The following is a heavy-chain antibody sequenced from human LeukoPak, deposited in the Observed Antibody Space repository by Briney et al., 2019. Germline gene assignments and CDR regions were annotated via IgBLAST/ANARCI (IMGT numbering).Heavy chain of an antibody. D-gene: IGHD5-18*01. V-gene: IGHV1-46*01. CDR3: AREGPGDQLWPRFDY. CDR1: GYTFTSYY. CDR2: INPSGGST. J-gene: IGHJ4*02. Sequence: ASVKVSCKASGYTFTSYYMHWVRQAPGQGLEWMGIINPSGGSTSYAQKFQGRVTMTRDTSTSTVYMELSSLRSEDTAVYYCAREGPGDQLWPRFDYWGQGTLVTVSS.